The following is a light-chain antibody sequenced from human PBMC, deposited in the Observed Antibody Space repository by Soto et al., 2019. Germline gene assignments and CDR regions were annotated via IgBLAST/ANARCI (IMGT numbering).Light chain of an antibody. CDR3: MCYAGGNNWV. CDR1: SSDVGTHGY. V-gene: IGLV2-8*01. J-gene: IGLJ3*02. Sequence: QAVLTQPPSASGSPGQSVTISCTGTSSDVGTHGYVSWYQQHAGKAPKLMIYDVTKRPSGVPDRFSGSKSANTASLTVSGLQAEDEADYYCMCYAGGNNWVFGGGTNVTVL. CDR2: DVT.